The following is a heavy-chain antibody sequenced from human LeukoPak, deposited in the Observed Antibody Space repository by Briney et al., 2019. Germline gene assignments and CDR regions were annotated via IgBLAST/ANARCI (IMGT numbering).Heavy chain of an antibody. D-gene: IGHD3-10*01. CDR2: ISAYNGNT. J-gene: IGHJ4*02. V-gene: IGHV1-18*01. CDR1: GYTFTSYG. Sequence: ASVKVSCKASGYTFTSYGISWVRQAPGQGLEWMGWISAYNGNTNYAQKLQGRVTMTTDTSTSTAYMELRSLRPDDTAVYYCARELYGSGGTYYFDYWGQGTLVTVSS. CDR3: ARELYGSGGTYYFDY.